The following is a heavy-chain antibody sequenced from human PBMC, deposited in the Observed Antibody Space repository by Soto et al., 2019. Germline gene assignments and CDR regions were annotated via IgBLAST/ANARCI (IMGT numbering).Heavy chain of an antibody. CDR2: INHSGST. CDR1: GGSFSGYY. D-gene: IGHD3-22*01. V-gene: IGHV4-34*01. J-gene: IGHJ6*02. CDR3: ARCLRITMIVVPPGMDV. Sequence: SETLSLTCAVYGGSFSGYYWSWIRQPPGKGLEWIGEINHSGSTNYNPSLKSRVTISVDTSKNQFSLKLSSVTAADTAVYYCARCLRITMIVVPPGMDVWGQWTTGTVS.